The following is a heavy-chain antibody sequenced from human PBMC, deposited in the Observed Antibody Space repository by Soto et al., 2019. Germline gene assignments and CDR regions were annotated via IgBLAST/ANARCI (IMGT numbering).Heavy chain of an antibody. Sequence: EVQLVESGGTLVQRGGSLRLSCAASGFTFSSYWMQWVRQAPGKGLVWVSRINSEGTTTTYADSVKGRFTITRDNAKNTLFLQMSSLRAEDTDVYYFGRAPGRTEIVDYWGQGTLVNVSS. CDR3: GRAPGRTEIVDY. CDR2: INSEGTTT. V-gene: IGHV3-74*01. J-gene: IGHJ4*02. D-gene: IGHD1-1*01. CDR1: GFTFSSYW.